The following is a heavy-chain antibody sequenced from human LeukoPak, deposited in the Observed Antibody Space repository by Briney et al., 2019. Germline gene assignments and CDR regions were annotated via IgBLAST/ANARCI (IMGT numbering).Heavy chain of an antibody. CDR2: ISYDGSNK. CDR3: AKIQGYYFDY. CDR1: GFTFSDYG. V-gene: IGHV3-30*18. Sequence: GGSLRLSCAASGFTFSDYGVHWVRQAPGKGLEWVAVISYDGSNKYYADSVKGRFTTSRDNSKNTLYLQMNSLRAEDTAVYYCAKIQGYYFDYWGQGTLVTVSS. D-gene: IGHD5-18*01. J-gene: IGHJ4*02.